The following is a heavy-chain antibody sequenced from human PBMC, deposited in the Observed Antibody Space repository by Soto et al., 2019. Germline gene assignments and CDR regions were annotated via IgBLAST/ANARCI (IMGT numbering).Heavy chain of an antibody. Sequence: GASVKVSCKASGGTFSSYTISWVRQAPGQGLEWMGGIIPIFGTANYAQKFQGRVTITADESTSTAYMELSSLRSEDTAVYYCARDTAPAPGAFDIWGKGTMVTVSS. CDR2: IIPIFGTA. D-gene: IGHD5-18*01. CDR1: GGTFSSYT. CDR3: ARDTAPAPGAFDI. J-gene: IGHJ3*02. V-gene: IGHV1-69*13.